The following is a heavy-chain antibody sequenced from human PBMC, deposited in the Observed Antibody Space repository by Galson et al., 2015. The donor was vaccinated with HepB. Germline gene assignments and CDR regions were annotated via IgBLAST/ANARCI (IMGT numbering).Heavy chain of an antibody. CDR1: GFTFSSYG. Sequence: SLRLSCAASGFTFSSYGMHWVRQAPGKGLEWVAVISYDGSNKYYADSVKGRFTISRDNSKNTLYLQMNSLRAEDTAVYYCAKDGAFGESPYYFDYWGQGTLVTVSS. D-gene: IGHD3-10*01. J-gene: IGHJ4*02. V-gene: IGHV3-30*18. CDR2: ISYDGSNK. CDR3: AKDGAFGESPYYFDY.